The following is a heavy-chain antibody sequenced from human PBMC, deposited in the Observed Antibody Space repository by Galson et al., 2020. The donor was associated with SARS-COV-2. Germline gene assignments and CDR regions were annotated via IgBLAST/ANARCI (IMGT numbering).Heavy chain of an antibody. CDR2: ISTDGRTT. J-gene: IGHJ6*03. CDR1: GFTIRTYW. V-gene: IGHV3-74*01. CDR3: ARGWTSVNYYYYHFMDV. D-gene: IGHD2-8*01. Sequence: GESLKISCAASGFTIRTYWMHWVRQAPKKGLEWVSAISTDGRTTNYADSVKGRFTISRDNAKNTLYLQMNSLRADDTAVYYCARGWTSVNYYYYHFMDVWGKGTTVTVSS.